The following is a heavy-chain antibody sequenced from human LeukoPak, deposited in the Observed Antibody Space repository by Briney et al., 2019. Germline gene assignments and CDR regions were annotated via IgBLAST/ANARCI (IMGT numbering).Heavy chain of an antibody. CDR3: ARTSIAAAGINDY. V-gene: IGHV3-30*04. D-gene: IGHD6-13*01. CDR2: ISYDGSNK. J-gene: IGHJ4*02. Sequence: PGGSLRLSCAASGFTFSSYAMHWVHQAPGKGLEWVAVISYDGSNKYYADSVKGRFTISRDNSKNTLYLQMNSLRAEDTAVYYCARTSIAAAGINDYWGQGTLVTVSS. CDR1: GFTFSSYA.